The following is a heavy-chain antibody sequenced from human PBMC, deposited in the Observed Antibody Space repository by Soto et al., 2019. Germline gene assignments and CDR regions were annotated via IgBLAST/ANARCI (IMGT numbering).Heavy chain of an antibody. CDR3: VRDGTKTLRDWFDP. J-gene: IGHJ5*02. D-gene: IGHD1-1*01. Sequence: ETLSLTCTFSGASISGFYWSWIRKSAGKGLEWIGRIYATGTTDYNPSLKSRVMMSVDTSKKQFSLKLRSVTAADTAVYYCVRDGTKTLRDWFDPWGQGISVTSPQ. CDR2: IYATGTT. V-gene: IGHV4-4*07. CDR1: GASISGFY.